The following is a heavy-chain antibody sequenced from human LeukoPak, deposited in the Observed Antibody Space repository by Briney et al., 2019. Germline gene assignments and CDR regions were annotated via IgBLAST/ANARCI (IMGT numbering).Heavy chain of an antibody. CDR2: IKQDGSEI. CDR3: ARDRGGLSSSWYGGVFDY. J-gene: IGHJ4*02. V-gene: IGHV3-7*01. Sequence: PGGSLRLSCGASGFTFSSYWMSWVRQAPGKGLEWVANIKQDGSEIYYVDSVKGRFTISRDNAKNSLFLQMNSLRAEDTAVYYCARDRGGLSSSWYGGVFDYWGQGTLVTVSS. D-gene: IGHD6-13*01. CDR1: GFTFSSYW.